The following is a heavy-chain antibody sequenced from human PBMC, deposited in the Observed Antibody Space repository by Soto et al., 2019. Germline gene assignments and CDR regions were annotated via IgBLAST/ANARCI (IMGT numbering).Heavy chain of an antibody. CDR2: ISGSGGGT. CDR3: AKDKGGSYGAYSDY. J-gene: IGHJ4*02. D-gene: IGHD1-26*01. Sequence: GGSLRLSCAASGFTFSSYAMSWVRQAPGKGLEWVSSISGSGGGTYYADSVKGRITISRDNSKNTLYLQMNSLRAEDTAAYYCAKDKGGSYGAYSDYWGQGARVTVSS. CDR1: GFTFSSYA. V-gene: IGHV3-23*01.